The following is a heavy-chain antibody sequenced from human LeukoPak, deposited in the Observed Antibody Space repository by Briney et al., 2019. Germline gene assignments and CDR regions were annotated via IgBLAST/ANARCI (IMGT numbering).Heavy chain of an antibody. CDR2: ISSGGGT. CDR1: IITVSSSY. D-gene: IGHD6-25*01. J-gene: IGHJ3*02. V-gene: IGHV3-66*01. CDR3: TRVRAASFDI. Sequence: GGSLRLSCAPSIITVSSSYVGWLRQAPGKGVDWVSIISSGGGTYYADSVKGRFIISRDSSENTVSLQMNSLRGEDTAMYYCTRVRAASFDIWGQGTMVTVSS.